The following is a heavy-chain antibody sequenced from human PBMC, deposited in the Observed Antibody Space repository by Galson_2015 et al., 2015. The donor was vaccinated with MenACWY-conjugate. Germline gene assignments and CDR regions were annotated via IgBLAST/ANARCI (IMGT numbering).Heavy chain of an antibody. J-gene: IGHJ4*02. CDR3: VRYQARNREFDY. V-gene: IGHV3-11*06. D-gene: IGHD1-14*01. Sequence: SLRLSCAASGYTFSDYYMSWTRQAPEKGLEWVSYITSSSSYIEYADSVKGRFTISRDNAKNSLYLQMNSLRAEDTAVYYCVRYQARNREFDYWGQGTLVTVSS. CDR2: ITSSSSYI. CDR1: GYTFSDYY.